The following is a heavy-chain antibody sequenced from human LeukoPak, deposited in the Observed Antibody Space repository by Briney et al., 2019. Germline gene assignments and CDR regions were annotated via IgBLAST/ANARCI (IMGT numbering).Heavy chain of an antibody. CDR2: INPNSGGT. J-gene: IGHJ4*02. Sequence: ASVKVSCRASGCTFTGYYMHWVRQAPGQGLEWMGWINPNSGGTNYAQKFQGRVTMSTDTSISTAYMELSRLRSDDTAVYYCARGQDIVVGGGPPVGWGQGTLVTVSS. D-gene: IGHD2-15*01. V-gene: IGHV1-2*02. CDR1: GCTFTGYY. CDR3: ARGQDIVVGGGPPVG.